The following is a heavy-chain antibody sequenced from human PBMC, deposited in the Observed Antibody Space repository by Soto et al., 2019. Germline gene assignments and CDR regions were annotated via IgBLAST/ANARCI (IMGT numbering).Heavy chain of an antibody. Sequence: GGSLRLSCAASGFTFSSSAMSWVRQAPGKGLEWVSTISGSGGNTYYADSVKGRFTISRDNSMNTLYLQMNTLRAEDTAVYYCAKQPYGSGSYYNYSPLDYWGQGTLVTVSS. CDR1: GFTFSSSA. D-gene: IGHD3-10*01. CDR3: AKQPYGSGSYYNYSPLDY. V-gene: IGHV3-23*01. CDR2: ISGSGGNT. J-gene: IGHJ4*02.